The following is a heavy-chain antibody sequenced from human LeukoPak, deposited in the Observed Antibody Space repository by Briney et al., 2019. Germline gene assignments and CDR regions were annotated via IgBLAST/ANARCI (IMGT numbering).Heavy chain of an antibody. CDR3: AKAVRDYYDSSGFDY. CDR2: ISASGGST. V-gene: IGHV3-23*01. D-gene: IGHD3-22*01. Sequence: GGSLRLSCEASGFTFSTNAMSWVRQAPGKGLEWVSAISASGGSTYYADSVKGRFTISRDNAKNSLYLQMNSLRAEDTALYYCAKAVRDYYDSSGFDYWGQGTLVTVSS. CDR1: GFTFSTNA. J-gene: IGHJ4*02.